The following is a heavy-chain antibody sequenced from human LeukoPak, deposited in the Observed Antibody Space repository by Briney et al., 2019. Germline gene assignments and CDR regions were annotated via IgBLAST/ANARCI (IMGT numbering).Heavy chain of an antibody. J-gene: IGHJ4*02. D-gene: IGHD6-19*01. Sequence: SETLSLTCAVYGGSFSGYYWSWIRQPPGKGLEWIGEINHSGSTNYNPSLKSRVTISVDTSKNQFSLKLSSVTAADTAVYYCARRIAVAGIDYWGQGTLATVSS. V-gene: IGHV4-34*01. CDR3: ARRIAVAGIDY. CDR2: INHSGST. CDR1: GGSFSGYY.